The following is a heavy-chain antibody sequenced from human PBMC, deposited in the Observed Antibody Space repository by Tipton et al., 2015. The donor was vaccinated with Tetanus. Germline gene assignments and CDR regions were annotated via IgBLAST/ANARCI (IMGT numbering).Heavy chain of an antibody. CDR1: GGSISSTSYY. D-gene: IGHD3-10*01. CDR3: ASPEASGRARGFDI. Sequence: TLSLTCTVSGGSISSTSYYWAWIRQPPGKGLEWIGTMYNSGATYCNPSLKGRVTISGDTSKNLFSLTSVTASDTAVYYCASPEASGRARGFDIWCQGTKVTVSP. J-gene: IGHJ3*02. V-gene: IGHV4-39*02. CDR2: MYNSGAT.